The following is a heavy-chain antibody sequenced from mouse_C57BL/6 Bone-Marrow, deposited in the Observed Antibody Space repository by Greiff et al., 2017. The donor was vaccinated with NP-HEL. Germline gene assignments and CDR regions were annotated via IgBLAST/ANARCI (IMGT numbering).Heavy chain of an antibody. CDR2: IDPSDSYT. D-gene: IGHD1-1*01. V-gene: IGHV1-69*01. CDR1: GYTFTSYW. CDR3: ARSWVTTVVDYFDY. Sequence: VQLQQSGAELVMPGASVKLSCKASGYTFTSYWMHWVKQRPGQGLEWIGEIDPSDSYTNYNQKFKGKSTLTVDKSSSTAYMQLSSLTSEDSAVYYCARSWVTTVVDYFDYWGQGTTLTVSS. J-gene: IGHJ2*01.